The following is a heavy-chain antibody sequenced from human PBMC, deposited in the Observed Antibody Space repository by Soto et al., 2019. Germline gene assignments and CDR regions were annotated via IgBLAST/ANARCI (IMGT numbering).Heavy chain of an antibody. CDR2: IYYSGST. V-gene: IGHV4-59*08. J-gene: IGHJ4*02. CDR1: GGSIGSYY. Sequence: QVQLQESGPGLVKPSETLSLTCSVSGGSIGSYYWRWIRQPPGKGLEWIGYIYYSGSTNYNPSLKSRVTISVDTSKIQFSLKLSSVTAADTAVYYCARGGWRQIDYWGQGTLVTVSS. CDR3: ARGGWRQIDY. D-gene: IGHD3-3*01.